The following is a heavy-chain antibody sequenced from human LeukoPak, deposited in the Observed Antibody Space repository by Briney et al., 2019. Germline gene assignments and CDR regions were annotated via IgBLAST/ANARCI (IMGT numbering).Heavy chain of an antibody. Sequence: GASVKVSRKASGYTFTSYGIGWVRQAPGQGLEWMGWISAYNGNTNYAQKLQGRVTMTTDTSTSTAYIELRSLRSDDTAVYYCARGHFDWLFTAFDYWGQGTLVTVSS. CDR3: ARGHFDWLFTAFDY. CDR2: ISAYNGNT. CDR1: GYTFTSYG. J-gene: IGHJ4*02. D-gene: IGHD3-9*01. V-gene: IGHV1-18*01.